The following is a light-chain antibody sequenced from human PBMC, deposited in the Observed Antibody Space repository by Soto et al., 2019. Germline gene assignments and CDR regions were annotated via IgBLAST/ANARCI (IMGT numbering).Light chain of an antibody. CDR3: QHYNSYSWT. Sequence: MVFTQSPGTLYLTTGERATLSCRVSQTVSNNYLAWYQQKPGQAPRLLIYGASNRATGISDRFSGRGSGTEFTLTISSLQPDDFATYYCQHYNSYSWTFAQGAMVDIK. J-gene: IGKJ1*01. V-gene: IGKV3-20*01. CDR2: GAS. CDR1: QTVSNNY.